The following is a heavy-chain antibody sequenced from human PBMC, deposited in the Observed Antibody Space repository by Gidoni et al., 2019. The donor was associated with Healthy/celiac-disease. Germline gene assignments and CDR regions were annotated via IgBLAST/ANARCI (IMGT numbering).Heavy chain of an antibody. CDR2: IYYSGST. CDR1: GGSIISYY. Sequence: QVQLQESGPGLVKPSETLSLTCTVSGGSIISYYWSWIRQPPGKGLEWIGYIYYSGSTNYNPSLKSRVTISVDTSKNQFSLKLSSVTAADTAVYYCARELRYNWNNDAFDIWGQGTMVTVSS. CDR3: ARELRYNWNNDAFDI. V-gene: IGHV4-59*01. J-gene: IGHJ3*02. D-gene: IGHD1-20*01.